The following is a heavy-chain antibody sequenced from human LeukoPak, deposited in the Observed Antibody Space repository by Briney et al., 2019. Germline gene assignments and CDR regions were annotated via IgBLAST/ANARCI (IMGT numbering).Heavy chain of an antibody. V-gene: IGHV3-53*01. J-gene: IGHJ4*02. D-gene: IGHD1-26*01. CDR1: GFTVSSNY. Sequence: PGGSLRLSCAASGFTVSSNYMSWVRQAPGKGLEWVSVIYSGGSTYYADSVKGRFTISRDNSKNTLYLQMNSLRAEDTAVYYCAKEGRGSYLPFDYWGQGTLVTVSS. CDR3: AKEGRGSYLPFDY. CDR2: IYSGGST.